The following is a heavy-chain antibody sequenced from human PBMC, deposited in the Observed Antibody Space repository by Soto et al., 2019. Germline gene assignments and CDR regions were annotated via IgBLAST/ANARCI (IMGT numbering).Heavy chain of an antibody. CDR2: INAGNGNT. J-gene: IGHJ4*02. CDR1: GYTFTSYA. V-gene: IGHV1-3*01. Sequence: ASVKVSCKASGYTFTSYAMHWVRQAPGQRLEWMGWINAGNGNTKYSQKFQGRVTITRDTSASTAYMELSSLRSEGTAVYYCARSIVVVTAIDYWGQGTLVTVSS. CDR3: ARSIVVVTAIDY. D-gene: IGHD2-21*02.